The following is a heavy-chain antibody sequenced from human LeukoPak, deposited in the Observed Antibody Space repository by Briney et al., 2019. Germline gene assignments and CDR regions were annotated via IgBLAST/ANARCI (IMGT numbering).Heavy chain of an antibody. CDR1: GGTFSSYA. J-gene: IGHJ4*02. CDR2: INPSGGST. D-gene: IGHD6-19*01. V-gene: IGHV1-46*01. CDR3: ARDPSIAVAGTGVDFDY. Sequence: ASVKVSCKASGGTFSSYAISWVRQAPGQGLEWMGIINPSGGSTSYAQKFQGRVTMTRDTSTSTVYMELSSLRSEDTAVYYCARDPSIAVAGTGVDFDYWGQGTLVTVSS.